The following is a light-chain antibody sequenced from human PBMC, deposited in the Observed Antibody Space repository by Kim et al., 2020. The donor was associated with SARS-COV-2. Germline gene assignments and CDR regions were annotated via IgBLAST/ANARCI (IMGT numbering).Light chain of an antibody. V-gene: IGKV1-9*01. CDR1: QGINSY. CDR3: QQLNTYPLT. Sequence: SASVGDRVTITCRASQGINSYLAWYQQKSGRAPKLLIYAASNLQSGVPSRFSGSGSGTELTLTINSLQPEDFATYYCQQLNTYPLTFGGGTKLEIK. CDR2: AAS. J-gene: IGKJ4*01.